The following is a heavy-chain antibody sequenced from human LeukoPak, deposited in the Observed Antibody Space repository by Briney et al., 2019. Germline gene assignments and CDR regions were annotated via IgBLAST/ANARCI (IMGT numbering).Heavy chain of an antibody. D-gene: IGHD2-21*02. V-gene: IGHV1-18*01. Sequence: ASVKVSCTASGGTFSSYGISWVRQAPGQGLEWMGWISAYNGNTNYAQKLQGRVTMTTDTSTSTAYMELRSLRSDDTAVYYCARDRRLLADYWGQGTLVTVSS. CDR2: ISAYNGNT. CDR3: ARDRRLLADY. CDR1: GGTFSSYG. J-gene: IGHJ4*02.